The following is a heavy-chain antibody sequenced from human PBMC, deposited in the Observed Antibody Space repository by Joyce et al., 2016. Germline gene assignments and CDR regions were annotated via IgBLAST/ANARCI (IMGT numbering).Heavy chain of an antibody. CDR2: IKGGGST. Sequence: QVQLQQWGAGLLKPSETLSLTCAVYGGSFSGYYWTFIRQPPGKGLEWIGEIKGGGSTNYKPSLKSRVTILLDTSKNQFSLKLTSVTAADTAVYYCARGRGYTTSVRRRGMDVWGQGTTVTVSS. J-gene: IGHJ6*02. D-gene: IGHD6-13*01. CDR3: ARGRGYTTSVRRRGMDV. V-gene: IGHV4-34*01. CDR1: GGSFSGYY.